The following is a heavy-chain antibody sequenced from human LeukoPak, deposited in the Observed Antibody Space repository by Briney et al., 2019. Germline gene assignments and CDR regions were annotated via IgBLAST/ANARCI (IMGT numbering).Heavy chain of an antibody. CDR3: ARGGRYCSGGSCPNWFDP. Sequence: GASVKVSCKASGYTFTGYYMHWVRQAPGQGLEWMGWINPNSGGTNYAQKFQGRVTMTRDTSISTAYMELSRLRSDDTAVYYCARGGRYCSGGSCPNWFDPWGQGTLVTVS. CDR1: GYTFTGYY. J-gene: IGHJ5*02. D-gene: IGHD2-15*01. V-gene: IGHV1-2*02. CDR2: INPNSGGT.